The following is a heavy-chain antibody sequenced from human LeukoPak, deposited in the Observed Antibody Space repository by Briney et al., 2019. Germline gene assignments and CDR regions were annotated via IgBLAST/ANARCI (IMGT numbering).Heavy chain of an antibody. CDR2: ININTGNP. Sequence: ASVKGSCKASGDTFTSYAKTWVRQAPGQGLEWMGWININTGNPTYAQGFTGRFVFSLDTSVSTAYLQISSLKAEDTAVYYCARESYSRTFDYWGQGTLVTVSS. CDR3: ARESYSRTFDY. CDR1: GDTFTSYA. D-gene: IGHD6-13*01. V-gene: IGHV7-4-1*02. J-gene: IGHJ4*02.